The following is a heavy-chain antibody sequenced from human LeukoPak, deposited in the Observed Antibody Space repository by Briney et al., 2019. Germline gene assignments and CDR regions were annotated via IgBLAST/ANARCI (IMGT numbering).Heavy chain of an antibody. CDR3: ARDTLYYYDSSGYSINYFDY. CDR2: IYYSGST. D-gene: IGHD3-22*01. J-gene: IGHJ4*02. Sequence: PSETLSLTCTVSGGSISSSSYYWGWIRQPPGKGLEWIGSIYYSGSTYYNPSLKSRVTISVDTSKNQFSLKLSSVTAADTAVYYCARDTLYYYDSSGYSINYFDYWGQGTLVTVSS. CDR1: GGSISSSSYY. V-gene: IGHV4-39*01.